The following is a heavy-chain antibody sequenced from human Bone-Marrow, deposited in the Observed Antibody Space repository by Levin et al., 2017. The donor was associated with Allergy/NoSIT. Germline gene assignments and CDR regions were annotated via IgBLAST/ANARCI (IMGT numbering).Heavy chain of an antibody. CDR1: GFTFSAFG. D-gene: IGHD5-18*01. CDR2: ISYDGGHK. V-gene: IGHV3-33*01. Sequence: GGSLRLSCAASGFTFSAFGMHWVRQPPGRGLEWVAVISYDGGHKFYADSVKGRFTISRDNSKNTHYLQMNSLRGEDTALYYCARDVSGLWLLSGWFDAWGQGTLVTVSS. CDR3: ARDVSGLWLLSGWFDA. J-gene: IGHJ5*02.